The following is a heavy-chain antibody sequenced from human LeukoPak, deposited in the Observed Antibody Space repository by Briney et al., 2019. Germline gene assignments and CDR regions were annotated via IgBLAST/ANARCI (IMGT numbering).Heavy chain of an antibody. CDR3: ARDGVVGATMEYNWFDP. J-gene: IGHJ5*02. D-gene: IGHD1-26*01. V-gene: IGHV4-59*01. Sequence: SETLSLTCTASGGSISSYYWSWIRQPPGKGLEWIGYIYYSGSTNYNPSLKSRVTISVDTSKNQFSLELSSVTAADTAVYYCARDGVVGATMEYNWFDPWGQGTLVTVSS. CDR2: IYYSGST. CDR1: GGSISSYY.